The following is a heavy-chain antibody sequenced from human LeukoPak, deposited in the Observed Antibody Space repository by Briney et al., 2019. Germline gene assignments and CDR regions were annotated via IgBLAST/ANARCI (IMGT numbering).Heavy chain of an antibody. Sequence: SGPTLVNPTQTLTLTCTFSGFSLNTDGVRVGWIRLPPGKALEWLALIYWNDDKRFSPSLKTRLTITRDTSKNQVVLTMTNMDRVDTATYYCAHSTMSTGFDYWGQGTLVTVSS. CDR1: GFSLNTDGVR. D-gene: IGHD4-17*01. V-gene: IGHV2-5*01. CDR2: IYWNDDK. CDR3: AHSTMSTGFDY. J-gene: IGHJ4*02.